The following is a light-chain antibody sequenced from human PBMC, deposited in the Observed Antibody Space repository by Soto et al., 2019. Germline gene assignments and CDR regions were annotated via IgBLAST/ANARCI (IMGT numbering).Light chain of an antibody. V-gene: IGKV3-15*01. Sequence: EIVMTQSPATLSVSPGERATLSCRASQSVSSNLAWYQQKPGQAPRLLIYGASTRATGIPARFSGSGSGTEFTLTISSLQSEDFEVYSCQQYNNWPQWTFGQGTKVEIK. CDR3: QQYNNWPQWT. J-gene: IGKJ1*01. CDR2: GAS. CDR1: QSVSSN.